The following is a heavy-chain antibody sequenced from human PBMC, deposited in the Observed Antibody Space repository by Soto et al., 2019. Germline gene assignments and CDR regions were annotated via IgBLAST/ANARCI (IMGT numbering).Heavy chain of an antibody. CDR2: IYHVGST. CDR1: GYSISSGYY. V-gene: IGHV4-38-2*01. Sequence: SETLSLTCAVSGYSISSGYYWGWLRQPPGKGLEWIGSIYHVGSTYYNPSLNSRVTLSIDMTNNHVSLILNSVTAADTAVYYCARVGPWVPYYHDSSPYTFENWFDPWGQGTPVIFSS. D-gene: IGHD3-22*01. J-gene: IGHJ5*02. CDR3: ARVGPWVPYYHDSSPYTFENWFDP.